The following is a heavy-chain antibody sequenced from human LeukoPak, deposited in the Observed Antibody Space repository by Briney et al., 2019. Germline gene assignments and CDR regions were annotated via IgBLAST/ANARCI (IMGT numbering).Heavy chain of an antibody. CDR1: GGSISSYY. D-gene: IGHD2-15*01. CDR2: ISYSGGT. Sequence: PSETLSLTCTVSGGSISSYYWSWIRQPPGKGLEWIGYISYSGGTNYNPSLKGRVTMSVDTSKNQFSLKLTSVTAADTAFYYCARAKGYCTGDSCYGSYWYFDLWGRGTLVTVSS. V-gene: IGHV4-59*01. J-gene: IGHJ2*01. CDR3: ARAKGYCTGDSCYGSYWYFDL.